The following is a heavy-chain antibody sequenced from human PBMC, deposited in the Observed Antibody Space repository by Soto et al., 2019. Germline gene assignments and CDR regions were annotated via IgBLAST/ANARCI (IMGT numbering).Heavy chain of an antibody. D-gene: IGHD2-2*02. J-gene: IGHJ6*03. V-gene: IGHV3-21*01. CDR2: ISSSSSYI. CDR3: AMPPPLYCSSTSCYSTSGYYYYMDV. Sequence: EVQLVESGGGLVKPGGSLRLSCAASGFTFSSYSMNWVRQAPGKGLEWVSSISSSSSYIYYADSVKGRFTISRDNAKNSLYLQMNSLRAEDTSVYYCAMPPPLYCSSTSCYSTSGYYYYMDVWGKGTTVTVSS. CDR1: GFTFSSYS.